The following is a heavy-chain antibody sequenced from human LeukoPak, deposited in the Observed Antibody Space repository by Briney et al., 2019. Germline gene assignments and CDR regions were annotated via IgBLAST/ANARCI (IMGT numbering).Heavy chain of an antibody. CDR1: GYTFTGYY. J-gene: IGHJ4*02. CDR2: INANAGGT. D-gene: IGHD2-2*01. Sequence: GASVKVSFKASGYTFTGYYMNWVRQAPGQGLQWMGWINANAGGTNYAQEFQGRVTMTSDTSMSTAYMELTSLTSDDTAVYYCARKSAVRRTSEFDYWGQGTLVTVSS. CDR3: ARKSAVRRTSEFDY. V-gene: IGHV1-2*02.